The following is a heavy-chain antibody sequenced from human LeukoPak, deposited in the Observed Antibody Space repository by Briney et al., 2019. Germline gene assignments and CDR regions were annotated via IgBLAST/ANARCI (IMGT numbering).Heavy chain of an antibody. CDR3: AKDGPRIAAAGTHYMDV. Sequence: GGSLRLSCAASGFTFSSYSMNWVRQAPGKGLEWVSSISSSSSYIYYADSVKGRFTISRDNAKNSLYLQMNSLRAEDTALYYCAKDGPRIAAAGTHYMDVWGKGTTVTISS. CDR1: GFTFSSYS. CDR2: ISSSSSYI. D-gene: IGHD6-13*01. J-gene: IGHJ6*03. V-gene: IGHV3-21*04.